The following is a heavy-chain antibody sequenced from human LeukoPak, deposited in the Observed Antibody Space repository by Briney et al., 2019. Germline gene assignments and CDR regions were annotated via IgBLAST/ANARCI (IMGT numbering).Heavy chain of an antibody. CDR1: GGSISSYY. V-gene: IGHV4-59*01. J-gene: IGHJ4*02. CDR2: IHYSGST. CDR3: ARGGGPSSYLDY. Sequence: SETLSLTCIVSGGSISSYYWSWIRQPPGKGLEWIGYIHYSGSTNYKASLKSRVTISVDTSKNQFSLKMNSMTAADTAVYYCARGGGPSSYLDYWGQGTLVTVSS. D-gene: IGHD3-16*01.